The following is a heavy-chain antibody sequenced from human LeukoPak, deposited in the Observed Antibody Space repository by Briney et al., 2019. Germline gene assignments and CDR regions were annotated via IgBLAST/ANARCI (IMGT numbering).Heavy chain of an antibody. CDR3: ARGDYDILTGRFYYVRDV. V-gene: IGHV1-2*06. D-gene: IGHD3-9*01. J-gene: IGHJ6*02. Sequence: ASVKVSCKASGYTFTGYYMHWVRQAPGQGLEWMGRINPNSGGTNYAQKFQGRVTMTRDTSISTAYMELSRLRSDDTAVYYCARGDYDILTGRFYYVRDVGAQGPPVTVSS. CDR2: INPNSGGT. CDR1: GYTFTGYY.